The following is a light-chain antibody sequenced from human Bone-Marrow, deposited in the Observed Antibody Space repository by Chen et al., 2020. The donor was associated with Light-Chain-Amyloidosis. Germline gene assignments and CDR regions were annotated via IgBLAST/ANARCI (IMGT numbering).Light chain of an antibody. J-gene: IGLJ3*02. Sequence: SYVLTQPSSVSVAPGQTATIACGGNNIGSTSVHWYQQTPGQAPLLVVDDDSDRPSGIPERLSGSNSGNTATLTISRVEAGDEADYYCQGWDRSSDRPVFGGGTKLTVL. V-gene: IGLV3-21*02. CDR3: QGWDRSSDRPV. CDR1: NIGSTS. CDR2: DDS.